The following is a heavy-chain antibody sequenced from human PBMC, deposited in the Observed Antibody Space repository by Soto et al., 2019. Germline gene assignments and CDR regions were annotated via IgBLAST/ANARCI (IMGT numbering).Heavy chain of an antibody. CDR3: ARGMTTVTTFDY. J-gene: IGHJ4*02. Sequence: TSETLSLTWGVSGGSMSSGGYSGSWIRQPPGKGLEWIGYIYHSGSTYYNPSLKSRVTISVDRSKNQISLKLSSVTAADTAVYYCARGMTTVTTFDYWGQGTLVTVSS. CDR2: IYHSGST. D-gene: IGHD4-17*01. CDR1: GGSMSSGGYS. V-gene: IGHV4-30-2*01.